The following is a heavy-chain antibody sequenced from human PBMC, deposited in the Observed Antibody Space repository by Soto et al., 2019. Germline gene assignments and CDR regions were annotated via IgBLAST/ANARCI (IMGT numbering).Heavy chain of an antibody. J-gene: IGHJ5*02. D-gene: IGHD3-9*01. CDR1: GGSISSSSYY. Sequence: KLPETRSLTCTVSGGSISSSSYYWGWIRQPPGKGLEWSGSIYYSGSTYYNPSLKSRGTISVDTSKNQFSLKLSSVTAADTAVYYCARHQYYDILTGSDWFDPWGQGTLVTVSS. CDR2: IYYSGST. V-gene: IGHV4-39*01. CDR3: ARHQYYDILTGSDWFDP.